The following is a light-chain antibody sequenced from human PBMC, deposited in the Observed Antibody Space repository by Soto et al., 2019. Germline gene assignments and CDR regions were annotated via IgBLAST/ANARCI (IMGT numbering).Light chain of an antibody. CDR1: SSDVGGYNY. Sequence: QSALTQPPSASGSPGQSVTISCTGTSSDVGGYNYVSWYQQHPGKAPKLMIYDVSKRPSGVPDRFSGSKSGNTASLTVSGLQAEDEADYYCSSYAGSTVVFGGGTKRTVL. J-gene: IGLJ2*01. V-gene: IGLV2-8*01. CDR3: SSYAGSTVV. CDR2: DVS.